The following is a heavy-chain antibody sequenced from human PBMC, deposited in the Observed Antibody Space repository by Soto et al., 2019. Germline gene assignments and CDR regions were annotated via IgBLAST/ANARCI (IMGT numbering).Heavy chain of an antibody. CDR2: IYHSGST. CDR1: GGSISSSNW. Sequence: QVQLQESGPGLVKPSGTLSLTCAVSGGSISSSNWWSWVRQPPGKGLEWIGEIYHSGSTNYNPSHKSRVTISVDKSTSQFSLKLSSVTAADTAVYYCARVSGSYYYGMDVWGQGTTVTVSS. J-gene: IGHJ6*02. CDR3: ARVSGSYYYGMDV. D-gene: IGHD1-26*01. V-gene: IGHV4-4*02.